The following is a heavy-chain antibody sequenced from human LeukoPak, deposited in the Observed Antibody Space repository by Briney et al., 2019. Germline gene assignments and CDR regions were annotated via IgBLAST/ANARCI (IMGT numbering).Heavy chain of an antibody. Sequence: GASVKVSCKASGYTFTSYYMHWVRQAPGQGLEWMGIINPSGGSTSYAQKFQGRVTMTRDTSTSTVYMELSSLRSEDTAVYYCARLMVRGVSPCGMDVWGQGTRVTVSS. CDR1: GYTFTSYY. J-gene: IGHJ6*02. CDR3: ARLMVRGVSPCGMDV. D-gene: IGHD3-10*01. CDR2: INPSGGST. V-gene: IGHV1-46*01.